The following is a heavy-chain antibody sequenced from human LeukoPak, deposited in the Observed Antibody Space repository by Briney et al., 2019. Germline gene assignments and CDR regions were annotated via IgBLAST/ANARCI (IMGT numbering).Heavy chain of an antibody. CDR2: INHSGST. CDR1: GGSFSGYY. Sequence: SETLSLTCAVYGGSFSGYYWSWIRQPPGKGLEWIGEINHSGSTNYNPSLKSRVTISVDTSKNQFSLKLSSVTAADTAVYYCASAIDYYDSSGYYRQYYFDYWGQGTLVTVST. V-gene: IGHV4-34*01. J-gene: IGHJ4*02. CDR3: ASAIDYYDSSGYYRQYYFDY. D-gene: IGHD3-22*01.